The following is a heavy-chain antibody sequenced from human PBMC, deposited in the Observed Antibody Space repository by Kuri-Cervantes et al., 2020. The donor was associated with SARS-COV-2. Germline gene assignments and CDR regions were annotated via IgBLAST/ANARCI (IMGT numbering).Heavy chain of an antibody. D-gene: IGHD1-14*01. V-gene: IGHV1-46*01. J-gene: IGHJ6*02. Sequence: DSVKVSCKASGYTFTSYYMHWVRQAPGQGLEWMGIINPSGGSTSYAQKFQGRVTMTRDTSTSTVYMELSSLRSEDTAVYYCAREGRNIDYYYGMDVWGQGTTVTVSS. CDR1: GYTFTSYY. CDR2: INPSGGST. CDR3: AREGRNIDYYYGMDV.